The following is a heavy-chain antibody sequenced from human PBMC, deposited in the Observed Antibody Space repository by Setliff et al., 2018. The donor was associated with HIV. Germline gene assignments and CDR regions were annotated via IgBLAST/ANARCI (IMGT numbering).Heavy chain of an antibody. V-gene: IGHV3-74*01. D-gene: IGHD5-12*01. CDR3: HSGYDTEEQSYFDY. Sequence: GGSLRLSCAASGFTFDRYWMHWVRQAPGKGLVWVSRVNSDGSSKTYADSVKDRFTISRDNAKNTLYLQMNSLRAEGTGVYYCHSGYDTEEQSYFDYWGQGTPVTVSS. J-gene: IGHJ4*02. CDR1: GFTFDRYW. CDR2: VNSDGSSK.